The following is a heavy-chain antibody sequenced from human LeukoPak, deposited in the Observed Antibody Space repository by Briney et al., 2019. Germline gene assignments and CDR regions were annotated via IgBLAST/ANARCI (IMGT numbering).Heavy chain of an antibody. CDR3: ARGLGPGYCSGGPCYPNLYFDY. Sequence: ASVKVSCKASGYTFTDYYMHWVRQSPGQALEWMVWIDPNIGCTNYAQKLQGRVSMTRDTSINTAYMELSRLRSDDAAVYYCARGLGPGYCSGGPCYPNLYFDYWGQGTLVTVSS. J-gene: IGHJ4*02. D-gene: IGHD2-15*01. CDR1: GYTFTDYY. V-gene: IGHV1-2*02. CDR2: IDPNIGCT.